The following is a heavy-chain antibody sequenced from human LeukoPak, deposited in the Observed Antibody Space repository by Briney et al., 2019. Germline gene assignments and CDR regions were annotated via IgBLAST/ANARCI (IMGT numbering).Heavy chain of an antibody. CDR2: ISSSSSYI. D-gene: IGHD4-11*01. CDR1: GFTFSSYS. J-gene: IGHJ5*02. Sequence: GGCLRLSCAAPGFTFSSYSMNWVRQAPGKGLEWDSSISSSSSYIYYADSVKGRFTISRDNAKNSLYLQMNSLRAEDTAVYYCARDRGSTTSKYNWFDPWGQGTLVTVSS. V-gene: IGHV3-21*01. CDR3: ARDRGSTTSKYNWFDP.